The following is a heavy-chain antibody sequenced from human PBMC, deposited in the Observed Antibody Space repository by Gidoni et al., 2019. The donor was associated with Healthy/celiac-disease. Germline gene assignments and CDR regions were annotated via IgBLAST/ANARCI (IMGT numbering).Heavy chain of an antibody. J-gene: IGHJ2*01. V-gene: IGHV3-21*02. Sequence: EVQLVESGGGLGNPGGSLRHSCAASGFTFGSDSMNRVRQATGKGLEWVSSISSSSSYIYYADSVKGRFTTSRDNAKNSLYWQMNSLRAEDTAVYYCARDHGYSYAYGDFDLWGRGTLVTVSS. D-gene: IGHD5-18*01. CDR2: ISSSSSYI. CDR3: ARDHGYSYAYGDFDL. CDR1: GFTFGSDS.